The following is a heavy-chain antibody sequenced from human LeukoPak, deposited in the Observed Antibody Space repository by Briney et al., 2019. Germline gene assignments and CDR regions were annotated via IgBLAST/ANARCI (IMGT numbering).Heavy chain of an antibody. J-gene: IGHJ4*02. CDR2: ISYSGST. D-gene: IGHD4-23*01. CDR3: ARHVTTVVTDFDN. V-gene: IGHV4-39*01. CDR1: GDSVSSSSYS. Sequence: SETLSLTCTVSGDSVSSSSYSWGWIRQPPGKGLEWIGTISYSGSTYYNPSLKSRVTISVDTSKNQFSLMLRSVTAADAAVYYCARHVTTVVTDFDNWGQGTLVTVSS.